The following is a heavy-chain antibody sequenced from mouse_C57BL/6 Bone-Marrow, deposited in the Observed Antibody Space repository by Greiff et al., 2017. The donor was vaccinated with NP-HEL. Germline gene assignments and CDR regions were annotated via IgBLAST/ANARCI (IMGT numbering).Heavy chain of an antibody. D-gene: IGHD1-1*01. J-gene: IGHJ1*03. CDR1: GYTFTSYW. Sequence: VQLQQSGAELAKPGASVKLSCKASGYTFTSYWMHWVKQRPGQGLEWIGYINPSSGYTKYDQKFKDKATLTADKSSSTAYMQLSSLTYEDSAVYYCASYYYGSSGYFDVWGTGTTVTVSS. V-gene: IGHV1-7*01. CDR3: ASYYYGSSGYFDV. CDR2: INPSSGYT.